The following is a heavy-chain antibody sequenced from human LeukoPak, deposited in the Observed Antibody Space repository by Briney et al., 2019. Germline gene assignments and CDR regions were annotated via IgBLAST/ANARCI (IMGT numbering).Heavy chain of an antibody. V-gene: IGHV4-39*07. CDR3: GTPGVDRFWGWLSDG. J-gene: IGHJ4*02. CDR2: IYYSGST. D-gene: IGHD3-3*01. Sequence: SETLSLTCTVSGGSISSYYWGWIRQPPGKGMEWIGSIYYSGSTYYNPSLKSRVTISVDTCKNQFSLKLSSVTAADAAVYSCGTPGVDRFWGWLSDGWGQGTLVTVSS. CDR1: GGSISSYY.